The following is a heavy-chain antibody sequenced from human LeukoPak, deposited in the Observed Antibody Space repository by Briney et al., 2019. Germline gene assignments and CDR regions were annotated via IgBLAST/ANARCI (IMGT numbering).Heavy chain of an antibody. Sequence: PSETLSLTCTVSGGSISSSSYYWGWIRQPPGKGLEWIGSIYHSGSTYYNPSLKSRVTISVDTSKNQFSLKLSSVTAADTAVYYCAREPIVVVTRGYFDYWGQGTLVTVSS. CDR3: AREPIVVVTRGYFDY. CDR1: GGSISSSSYY. J-gene: IGHJ4*02. V-gene: IGHV4-39*07. CDR2: IYHSGST. D-gene: IGHD2-21*02.